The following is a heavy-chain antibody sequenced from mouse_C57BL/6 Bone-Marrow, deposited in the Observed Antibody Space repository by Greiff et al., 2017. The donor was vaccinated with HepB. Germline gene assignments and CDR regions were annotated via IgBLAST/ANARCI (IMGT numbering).Heavy chain of an antibody. D-gene: IGHD1-1*01. CDR3: ADYYGSWFAY. CDR1: GYTFTSYW. V-gene: IGHV1-64*01. Sequence: QVQLKQPGAELVKPGASVKLSCKASGYTFTSYWMHWVKQRPGQGLEWIGMIHPNSGSTNYNEKFKSKATLTVDKSSSTAYMQLSSLTSEDSAVYYCADYYGSWFAYWGQGTLVTVSA. CDR2: IHPNSGST. J-gene: IGHJ3*01.